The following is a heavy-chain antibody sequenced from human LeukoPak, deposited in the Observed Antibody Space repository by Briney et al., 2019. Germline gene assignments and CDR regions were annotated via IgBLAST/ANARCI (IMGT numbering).Heavy chain of an antibody. CDR3: ARDPYSGNYGAYYYYYMDV. CDR1: GYSISSGYY. CDR2: IKQDGSEK. Sequence: PSETLSLTCTVSGYSISSGYYWGWIRQPPGKGLEWVANIKQDGSEKYYVDSVKGRFTISRDNAKSSLYLQMDSLRAEDTAVYYCARDPYSGNYGAYYYYYMDVWGKGTTVTISS. D-gene: IGHD1-26*01. V-gene: IGHV3-7*01. J-gene: IGHJ6*03.